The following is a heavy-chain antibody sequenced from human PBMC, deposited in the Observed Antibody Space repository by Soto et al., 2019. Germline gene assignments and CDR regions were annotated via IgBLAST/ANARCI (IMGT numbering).Heavy chain of an antibody. CDR2: IDYSGST. CDR1: SGSIGTYY. J-gene: IGHJ4*02. D-gene: IGHD5-12*01. Sequence: SETLSLTCTVSSGSIGTYYWNWIRQPPGKGLEWIAYIDYSGSTNSNPPLKSRLTISIDTSKNQFSLKLSSVTAADTAVYYCARWLGYGPHFDYWGQGTLVTVSS. V-gene: IGHV4-59*08. CDR3: ARWLGYGPHFDY.